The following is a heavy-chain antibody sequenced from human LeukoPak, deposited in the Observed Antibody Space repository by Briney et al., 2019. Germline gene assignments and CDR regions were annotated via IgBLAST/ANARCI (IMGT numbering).Heavy chain of an antibody. CDR3: AKLLYSSSN. Sequence: GGSLRLSCAASGFTFSSYAMSWVRQAPGKGLEWVSAISGSGGSTYYADSVKGRFTISRDNSKNTRYLEMNILRAEDTAVYYCAKLLYSSSNWGQGTLVTVSS. D-gene: IGHD6-13*01. J-gene: IGHJ4*02. V-gene: IGHV3-23*01. CDR1: GFTFSSYA. CDR2: ISGSGGST.